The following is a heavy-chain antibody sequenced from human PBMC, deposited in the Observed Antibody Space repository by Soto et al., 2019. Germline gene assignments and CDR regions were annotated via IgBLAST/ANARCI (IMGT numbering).Heavy chain of an antibody. CDR2: ISGSDGST. CDR1: GFTFSSYA. CDR3: AKGGGSYYWNPFDY. D-gene: IGHD2-15*01. Sequence: GGSLRLSCAASGFTFSSYAMSWVRQAPGKGLEWVSAISGSDGSTHYADSVKGRFTISRDNSKKTLYLQMNSLRAEDTAVYYCAKGGGSYYWNPFDYWGQGTPVTVSS. J-gene: IGHJ4*02. V-gene: IGHV3-23*01.